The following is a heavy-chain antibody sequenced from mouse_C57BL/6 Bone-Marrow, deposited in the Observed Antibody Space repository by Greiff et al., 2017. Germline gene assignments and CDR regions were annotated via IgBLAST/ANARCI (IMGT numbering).Heavy chain of an antibody. CDR2: ISYSGST. D-gene: IGHD2-1*01. Sequence: DVKLQESGPGLAKPSQTLSLTCSVTGYSITSGYWNWIRKFPGNKLEYMGYISYSGSTYYNPSLKSRISITRDTSKNQYYLQLNSVTTEDTATYYCARGSGNYPWFAYWGQGTLVTVSA. V-gene: IGHV3-8*01. J-gene: IGHJ3*01. CDR3: ARGSGNYPWFAY. CDR1: GYSITSGY.